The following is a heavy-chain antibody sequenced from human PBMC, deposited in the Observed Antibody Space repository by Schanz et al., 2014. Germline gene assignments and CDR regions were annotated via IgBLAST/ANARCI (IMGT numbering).Heavy chain of an antibody. V-gene: IGHV3-21*05. CDR2: ISYDSTII. CDR3: AKYRYSVFDFDY. J-gene: IGHJ4*02. CDR1: GFIFSVYN. D-gene: IGHD3-16*02. Sequence: DVQLVESGGGLVKPGGSLRLSCAASGFIFSVYNMNWVRQAPGKGLEWVSYISYDSTIIHYADSVKGRFTISRDNSKNTLYLQMNSLRAEDTAIYYCAKYRYSVFDFDYWGQGTLVTVSS.